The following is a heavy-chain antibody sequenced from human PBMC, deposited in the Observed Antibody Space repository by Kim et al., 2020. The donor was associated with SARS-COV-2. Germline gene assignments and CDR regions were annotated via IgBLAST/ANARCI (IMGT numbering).Heavy chain of an antibody. J-gene: IGHJ3*02. Sequence: GGSLRLSCAASGFTFSSYSMNWVRQAPGKGLEWVSSISSSSSYIYYADSVKGRFTISRDNAKNPLYLQMNSLRAEDTAVYYCARLFDIVVVPAAMDTAPDAFDIWGQGTMVTVSS. CDR1: GFTFSSYS. CDR3: ARLFDIVVVPAAMDTAPDAFDI. CDR2: ISSSSSYI. D-gene: IGHD2-2*01. V-gene: IGHV3-21*01.